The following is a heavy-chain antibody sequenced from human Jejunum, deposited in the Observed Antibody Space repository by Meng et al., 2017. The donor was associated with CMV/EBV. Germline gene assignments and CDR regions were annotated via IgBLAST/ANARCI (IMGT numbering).Heavy chain of an antibody. Sequence: TLSLTCGVSAGSLIGTTWGNWVRWPPGGGLEWIGETFPSGATNYNPSIKSRVNISIDNSKNQFSLKLTSMTAADTAVYFCGDPPAGYWGQGILVTVSS. J-gene: IGHJ4*02. CDR1: AGSLIGTTW. CDR3: GDPPAGY. V-gene: IGHV4/OR15-8*02. CDR2: TFPSGAT.